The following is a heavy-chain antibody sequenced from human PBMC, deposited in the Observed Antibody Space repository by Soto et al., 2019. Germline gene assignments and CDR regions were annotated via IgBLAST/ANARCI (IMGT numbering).Heavy chain of an antibody. Sequence: SETLSLTCNVSGGSISSGDYYWTWIRQSPGKGLEWIGYIYYTGSTFYSPSLKNRVTISLDTSENHFSLDMNSVTAADTAVYFCARVSGHNTGYYSVYFMDVWGQGTTVS. CDR2: IYYTGST. CDR1: GGSISSGDYY. CDR3: ARVSGHNTGYYSVYFMDV. D-gene: IGHD5-18*01. V-gene: IGHV4-30-4*01. J-gene: IGHJ6*02.